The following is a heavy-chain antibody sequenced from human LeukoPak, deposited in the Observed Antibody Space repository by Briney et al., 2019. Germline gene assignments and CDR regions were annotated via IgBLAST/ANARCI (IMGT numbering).Heavy chain of an antibody. V-gene: IGHV1-69*13. D-gene: IGHD2-15*01. CDR1: GGTFSSYA. CDR3: ARGGYSGGSCYSPRRDYGMDV. Sequence: ASVKVSCKASGGTFSSYAISWVRQAPGQGLEWMGGIIPIFGTANYAQKFQGRVTITADESTSTAYMELSSLRSEDTAVYYCARGGYSGGSCYSPRRDYGMDVWGKGTTVTVSS. CDR2: IIPIFGTA. J-gene: IGHJ6*04.